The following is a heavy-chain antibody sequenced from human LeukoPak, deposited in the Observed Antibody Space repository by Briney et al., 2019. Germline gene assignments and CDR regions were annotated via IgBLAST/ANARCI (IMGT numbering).Heavy chain of an antibody. D-gene: IGHD3-9*01. CDR3: TRIYDILTGYYSPPDAFDI. CDR1: GFTFSTYA. V-gene: IGHV3-49*04. Sequence: GGSLRLSCAASGFTFSTYAMSWVRQAPGKGLEWVGFIRSKAYGGTTEYAASVKGRFTISRDDSKSIAYLQMNSLKTEDTAVYYCTRIYDILTGYYSPPDAFDIWGQGTMVTVSS. J-gene: IGHJ3*02. CDR2: IRSKAYGGTT.